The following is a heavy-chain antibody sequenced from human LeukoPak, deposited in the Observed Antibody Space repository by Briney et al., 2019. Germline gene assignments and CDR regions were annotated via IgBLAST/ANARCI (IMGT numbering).Heavy chain of an antibody. CDR3: AKDLAAGPNFDY. J-gene: IGHJ4*02. D-gene: IGHD6-13*01. CDR2: IPYDGSNK. V-gene: IGHV3-30*18. CDR1: GFTFSSYG. Sequence: GRSLRLSCAASGFTFSSYGMHWVRQAPGKGLEWVAVIPYDGSNKYYADSVKGRFTISRDNSKNTLYLQMNSLRAEDTAVYYCAKDLAAGPNFDYWGQGTLVTVSS.